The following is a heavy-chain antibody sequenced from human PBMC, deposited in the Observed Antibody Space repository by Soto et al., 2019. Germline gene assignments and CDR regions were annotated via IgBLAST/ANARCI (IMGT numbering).Heavy chain of an antibody. J-gene: IGHJ6*02. CDR3: ARTRYYGSGMYYYYYYGMDV. Sequence: PSETLSLTCTVSGGSISSSSYYWGWIRQPPGKGLEWIGSIYYSGSTYYNPSLKSRVIISVDTSKNQFSLKLSSVTAADTAVYYCARTRYYGSGMYYYYYYGMDVWGQGTTVTVSS. CDR2: IYYSGST. V-gene: IGHV4-39*01. D-gene: IGHD3-10*01. CDR1: GGSISSSSYY.